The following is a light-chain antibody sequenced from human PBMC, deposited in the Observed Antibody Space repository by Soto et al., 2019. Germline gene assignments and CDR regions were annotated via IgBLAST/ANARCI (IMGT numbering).Light chain of an antibody. CDR3: LLSFSGALYV. CDR2: DTS. Sequence: QAVVTQEPSLTVSPGGTVTLTCGSNTGAVTSGHYPYWFQQKPGQAPRTLIYDTSNKHSWTPARFSGSLLGGKAALTLSGAQPEDEADYYCLLSFSGALYVFGTGTKLTVL. J-gene: IGLJ1*01. CDR1: TGAVTSGHY. V-gene: IGLV7-46*01.